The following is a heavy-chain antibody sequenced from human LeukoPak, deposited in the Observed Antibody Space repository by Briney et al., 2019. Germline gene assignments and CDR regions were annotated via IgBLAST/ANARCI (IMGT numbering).Heavy chain of an antibody. Sequence: PGGSLRLSCAASGFTFSSYSMNWVRQAPGKGLEWVSSISSSSSYIYYADSVKGRFTISRDNAKNSLYLQMNSLRAEDTAVYYCARDGRQTYGMDVWGQGTTVTVSS. CDR1: GFTFSSYS. CDR3: ARDGRQTYGMDV. CDR2: ISSSSSYI. V-gene: IGHV3-21*01. J-gene: IGHJ6*02.